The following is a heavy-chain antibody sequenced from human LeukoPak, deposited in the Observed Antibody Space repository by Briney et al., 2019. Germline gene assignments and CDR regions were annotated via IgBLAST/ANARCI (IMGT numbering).Heavy chain of an antibody. CDR3: ARDSGRTSCGY. V-gene: IGHV3-74*01. D-gene: IGHD2-2*01. CDR1: GFTFSSYW. CDR2: INSDGSST. J-gene: IGHJ4*02. Sequence: GRSLRLSCAASGFTFSSYWMHWVRQAPGKGLVWVSRINSDGSSTNYADSVKGRFTVSRDNAKNTLYLQVNSLRAEDTAVYYCARDSGRTSCGYWGQGTLVTVSS.